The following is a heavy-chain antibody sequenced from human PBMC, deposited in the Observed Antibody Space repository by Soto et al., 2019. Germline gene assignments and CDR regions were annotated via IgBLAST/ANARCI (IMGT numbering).Heavy chain of an antibody. Sequence: PGGSLRLSCAASGFTFTRYSMNWVRQAPGKGLEWVSSISSTTNYIYYGDSMKGRFTISRDNAKNSLYLEMNSLRAEDRAVYYCARESEDPTSNFDYWGQGTLVTVSS. J-gene: IGHJ4*02. V-gene: IGHV3-21*06. CDR1: GFTFTRYS. CDR3: ARESEDPTSNFDY. CDR2: ISSTTNYI.